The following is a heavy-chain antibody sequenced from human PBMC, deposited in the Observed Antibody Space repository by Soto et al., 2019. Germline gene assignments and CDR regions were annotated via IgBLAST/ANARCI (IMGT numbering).Heavy chain of an antibody. CDR1: GGTFSSYA. J-gene: IGHJ4*02. CDR2: IIPIFGTA. D-gene: IGHD2-21*02. CDR3: AREVCGGDCYYDY. V-gene: IGHV1-69*13. Sequence: SVKVSCKASGGTFSSYAISWVRQAPGQGLEWMGGIIPIFGTANYAQKFQGRVTITADESTSTAYMELSSLRSEDTAVYYCAREVCGGDCYYDYWGQGTLVTVSS.